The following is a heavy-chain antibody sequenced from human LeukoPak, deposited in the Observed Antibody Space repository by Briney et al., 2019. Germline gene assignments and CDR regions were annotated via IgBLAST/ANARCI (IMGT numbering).Heavy chain of an antibody. CDR2: FDPEDGET. CDR3: ARDRVLTGYYLSLGY. V-gene: IGHV1-24*01. Sequence: ASVKVSCKVSGYTLTELSMHWVRQAPGKGLEWMGGFDPEDGETIYAQKLQGRVTMTTDTSTSTAYMELRSLRSDDTAVYYCARDRVLTGYYLSLGYWGQGTLVTVSS. D-gene: IGHD3-9*01. J-gene: IGHJ4*02. CDR1: GYTLTELS.